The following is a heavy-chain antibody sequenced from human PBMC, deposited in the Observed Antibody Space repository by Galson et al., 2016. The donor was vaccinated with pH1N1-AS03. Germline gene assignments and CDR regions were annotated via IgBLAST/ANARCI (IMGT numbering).Heavy chain of an antibody. Sequence: SLRLSCAASGFTLSSYWMHWVRQAPGKGLVWVSRINVDGSSTSYVDSVQGRFTISRDNAKNTLYLQMNSLRPEDTAAYYCARSADGYNFVGDYWGQGSLVTVSS. CDR1: GFTLSSYW. J-gene: IGHJ4*02. V-gene: IGHV3-74*01. D-gene: IGHD5-24*01. CDR2: INVDGSST. CDR3: ARSADGYNFVGDY.